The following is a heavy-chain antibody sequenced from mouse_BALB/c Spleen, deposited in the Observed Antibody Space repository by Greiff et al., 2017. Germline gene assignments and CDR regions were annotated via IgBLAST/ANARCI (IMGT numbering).Heavy chain of an antibody. J-gene: IGHJ2*01. CDR3: AREITTVVVDY. CDR1: GYAFSSYW. Sequence: QVQLKESGAELVRPGSSVKISCKASGYAFSSYWMNWVKQRPGQGLEWIGQIYPGDGDTNYNGKFKGKATLTADKSSSTAYMQLSSLTSEDSAVYFCAREITTVVVDYWGQGTTLTVSS. CDR2: IYPGDGDT. V-gene: IGHV1-80*01. D-gene: IGHD1-1*01.